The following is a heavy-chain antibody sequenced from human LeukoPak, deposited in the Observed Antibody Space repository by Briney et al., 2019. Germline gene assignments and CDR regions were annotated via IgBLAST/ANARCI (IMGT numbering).Heavy chain of an antibody. V-gene: IGHV1-2*02. J-gene: IGHJ4*02. CDR2: INPNSGGT. D-gene: IGHD6-19*01. CDR1: GYDFIGYY. CDR3: ARDTVGWLRRNGPYSSGFSLGY. Sequence: ASVKVSCKASGYDFIGYYVHWVRQAPGQGLEWMGWINPNSGGTNYAQKFQGRVTMTRDTSISTAYMELSRLRSDDTAVYYCARDTVGWLRRNGPYSSGFSLGYWGRGTLVTVSS.